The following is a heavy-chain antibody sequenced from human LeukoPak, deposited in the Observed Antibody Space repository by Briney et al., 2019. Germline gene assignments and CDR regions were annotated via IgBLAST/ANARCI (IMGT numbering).Heavy chain of an antibody. D-gene: IGHD5-12*01. CDR1: GGSISSSSYY. CDR3: ARRVHSYSGYERVFDY. Sequence: SQTLSLTCTVSGGSISSSSYYWGWIRQPPGKGLEWIGSIYYSGSTYYNPSLKSRVTISVDTSKNQFSLKLSSVTAADTAVYYCARRVHSYSGYERVFDYWGQGTLVTVSS. V-gene: IGHV4-39*01. J-gene: IGHJ4*02. CDR2: IYYSGST.